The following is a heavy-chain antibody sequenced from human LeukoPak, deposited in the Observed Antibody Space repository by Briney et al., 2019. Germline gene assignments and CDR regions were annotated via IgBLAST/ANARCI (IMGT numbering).Heavy chain of an antibody. V-gene: IGHV3-21*01. CDR1: GFTFSSYS. Sequence: GGSLRLSCAASGFTFSSYSMNWVRQAPGKGLEWVSSISSSSSYIYYADSVKGRFTISRDNAKNSLYLQTNSLRAEDTAVYYCATRVYGSGSYSYWGQGTLVTVSS. D-gene: IGHD3-10*01. CDR2: ISSSSSYI. CDR3: ATRVYGSGSYSY. J-gene: IGHJ4*02.